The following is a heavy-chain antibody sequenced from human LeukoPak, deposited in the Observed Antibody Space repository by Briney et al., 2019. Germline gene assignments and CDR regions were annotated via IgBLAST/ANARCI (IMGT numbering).Heavy chain of an antibody. CDR2: LYSGGST. D-gene: IGHD4-17*01. CDR1: GFTVSSNY. J-gene: IGHJ4*02. CDR3: AKDGIYGDYGAY. V-gene: IGHV3-66*01. Sequence: GGSLRLSCAASGFTVSSNYMSWVRQAPGKGLEWVSLLYSGGSTYYADSAKGRFTISRDNSKNTLYLQMNSLRAEDTAVYYCAKDGIYGDYGAYWGQGTLVTVSS.